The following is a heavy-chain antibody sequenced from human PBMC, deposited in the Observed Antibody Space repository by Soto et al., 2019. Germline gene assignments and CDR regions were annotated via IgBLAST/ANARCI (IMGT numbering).Heavy chain of an antibody. CDR1: GFTFSSYA. Sequence: GGSLRLSCAASGFTFSSYAMCWVRQAPGKGLEWVSALGGTGGRAYYADSVKGRFTVSRDNSRNTLFLQMNSLRVEDTAIYYCAKADRPSYEILTGPDYWGQGTLVTVSS. D-gene: IGHD3-9*01. V-gene: IGHV3-23*01. CDR2: LGGTGGRA. J-gene: IGHJ4*02. CDR3: AKADRPSYEILTGPDY.